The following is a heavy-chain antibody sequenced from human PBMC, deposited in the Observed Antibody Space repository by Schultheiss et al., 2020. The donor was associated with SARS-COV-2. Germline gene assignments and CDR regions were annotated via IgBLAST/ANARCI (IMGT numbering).Heavy chain of an antibody. Sequence: GSLRLSCAASGFTFSSYAMSWVRQAPGKGLEWVSVIYSGGSTYYADSVKGRFTISRDNSKNTLYLQMNSLRAEDTAVYYCARDQEFIVVVPAAIGDYWGQGTLVTVSS. J-gene: IGHJ4*02. CDR2: IYSGGST. D-gene: IGHD2-2*01. CDR1: GFTFSSYA. CDR3: ARDQEFIVVVPAAIGDY. V-gene: IGHV3-66*02.